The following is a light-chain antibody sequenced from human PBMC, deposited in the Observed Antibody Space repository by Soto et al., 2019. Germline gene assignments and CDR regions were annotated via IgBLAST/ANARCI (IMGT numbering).Light chain of an antibody. CDR3: QQYNNWPPELT. V-gene: IGKV3-15*01. Sequence: EIVMTQSPATLSVSPGERATSPARPVQRVSTTLAWNQQKPGQAPSLLIYGASTRATGIPARFSGSGSGTEFTLTISSLQSEDFAVYYCQQYNNWPPELTFGGGTKVEIK. CDR2: GAS. CDR1: QRVSTT. J-gene: IGKJ4*01.